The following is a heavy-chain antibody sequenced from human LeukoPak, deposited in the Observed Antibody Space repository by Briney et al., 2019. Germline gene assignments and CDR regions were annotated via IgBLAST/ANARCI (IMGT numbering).Heavy chain of an antibody. J-gene: IGHJ4*02. CDR1: GFTFSSYA. Sequence: PGGSLRLSCAASGFTFSSYAMHWVRQAPGKGLEWVSVISYDGSNKYYADSVKGRFTISRDNSKNTMYLQMNSLRAEDTAVYYCASNRRNQLLFEPFDYWGQGTLVTVSS. V-gene: IGHV3-30-3*01. D-gene: IGHD1-14*01. CDR3: ASNRRNQLLFEPFDY. CDR2: ISYDGSNK.